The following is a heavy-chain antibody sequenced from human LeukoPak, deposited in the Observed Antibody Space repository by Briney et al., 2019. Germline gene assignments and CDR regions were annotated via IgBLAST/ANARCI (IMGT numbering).Heavy chain of an antibody. V-gene: IGHV1-2*02. Sequence: ASVKVSCKASGYTFTGYYMHWVRQAPGQGLEWMGWINPNSGGTNYAQKFQGRVTMTRDTSISTAYMELSRLRSDDTAVYYCAGVKRIAAAGTGSPYYFDYWGQGTLVTVSS. CDR2: INPNSGGT. CDR3: AGVKRIAAAGTGSPYYFDY. CDR1: GYTFTGYY. J-gene: IGHJ4*02. D-gene: IGHD6-13*01.